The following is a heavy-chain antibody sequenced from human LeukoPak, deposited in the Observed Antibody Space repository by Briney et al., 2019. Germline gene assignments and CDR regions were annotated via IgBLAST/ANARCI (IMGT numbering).Heavy chain of an antibody. V-gene: IGHV4-39*01. CDR3: ARMNLVVVAATGSDWFDP. Sequence: SETLSLTCSVSGDSISSSSYYWGWIRQPPGKGLEWIGSIFYSGSTYYNPSLKSRVTISVDTSKNQFSLKLSSVTAADTAVYYCARMNLVVVAATGSDWFDPWGQGTLVTVSS. J-gene: IGHJ5*02. CDR1: GDSISSSSYY. D-gene: IGHD2-15*01. CDR2: IFYSGST.